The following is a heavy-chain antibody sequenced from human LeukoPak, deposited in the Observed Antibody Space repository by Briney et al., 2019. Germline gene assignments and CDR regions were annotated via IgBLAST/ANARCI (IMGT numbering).Heavy chain of an antibody. CDR1: GYSFTSYW. D-gene: IGHD3-22*01. Sequence: GESLKISCKGSGYSFTSYWIGWVRQMPGKGLEWMGIIYPGDSDTRYSPSFQGQVTISADKSISPAYLQWSSLNASDTAMYYCARTYYYDSSGYSTAFDYWGQGTLVTVSS. J-gene: IGHJ4*02. V-gene: IGHV5-51*03. CDR3: ARTYYYDSSGYSTAFDY. CDR2: IYPGDSDT.